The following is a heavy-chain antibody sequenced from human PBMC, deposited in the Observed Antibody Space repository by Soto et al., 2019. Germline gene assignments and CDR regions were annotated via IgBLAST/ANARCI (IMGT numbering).Heavy chain of an antibody. CDR3: VRDYRVSYGYGPFDY. J-gene: IGHJ4*02. Sequence: GGSLRLSCAASGFTFSSYWMSWVRQAPGKGLEWVANIKQDVGEKYYVDSVKGRFTISRDNAKNSLYLQMNSLRGDDTAVYYCVRDYRVSYGYGPFDYWGQGTLVTVSS. CDR1: GFTFSSYW. V-gene: IGHV3-7*03. D-gene: IGHD5-18*01. CDR2: IKQDVGEK.